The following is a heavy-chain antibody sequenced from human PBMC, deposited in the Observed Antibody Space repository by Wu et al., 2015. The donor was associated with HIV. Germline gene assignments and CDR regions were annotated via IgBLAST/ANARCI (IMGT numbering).Heavy chain of an antibody. CDR1: GGTFSTFG. V-gene: IGHV1-2*02. CDR3: ARSVGRTWPVDY. CDR2: INPNSGGT. J-gene: IGHJ4*02. D-gene: IGHD1-1*01. Sequence: QVQLVQSGAEVKKPGSSVKVSCKTSGGTFSTFGISWVRQAPGQGLEWLGRINPNSGGTNYAQKFQGRVTMTRDTSISTAYMELSRLRSDDTAVYYCARSVGRTWPVDYWGQGNPGHRLL.